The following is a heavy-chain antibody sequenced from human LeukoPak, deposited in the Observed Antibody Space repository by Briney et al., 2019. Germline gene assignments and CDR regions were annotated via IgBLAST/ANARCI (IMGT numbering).Heavy chain of an antibody. CDR3: ARDLETVRGVMSY. Sequence: GGSLRLSCADSGFTVSSNYMSWVRQAPGKGLECVAVIYIGGTTYYTDSVKGRFTLSRDNSKNTLYLQMNRLRAEDTAVYYCARDLETVRGVMSYWGQGTLVTVSS. J-gene: IGHJ4*02. V-gene: IGHV3-66*01. CDR2: IYIGGTT. D-gene: IGHD3-10*01. CDR1: GFTVSSNY.